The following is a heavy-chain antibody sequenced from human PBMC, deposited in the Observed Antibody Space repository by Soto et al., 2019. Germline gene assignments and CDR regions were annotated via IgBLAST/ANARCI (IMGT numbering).Heavy chain of an antibody. CDR2: IYWDDDR. CDR3: AQVMITFGGVIGLDAFDI. Sequence: QITLKESGPTLVEPTQTLTLTCTFSGFSLTTKGVGVGWIRQPPGKALEWLAIIYWDDDRRYSPSLKTRLAITKDTSKSQVVLLMTTLDPVDTATYYCAQVMITFGGVIGLDAFDIWGQGTMVTVSS. J-gene: IGHJ3*02. V-gene: IGHV2-5*02. D-gene: IGHD3-16*02. CDR1: GFSLTTKGVG.